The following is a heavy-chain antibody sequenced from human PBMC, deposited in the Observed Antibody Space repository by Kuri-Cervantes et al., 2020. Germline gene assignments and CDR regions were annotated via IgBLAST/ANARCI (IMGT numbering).Heavy chain of an antibody. D-gene: IGHD3-22*01. Sequence: GGSLRLSCAASGFTVSSNYMSWVRQAPGKGLEWVSVIYSGGSTYYADSVKGRFTISRDNSKNTLYLQMNSLRAEDTAVYYCARDPSYHSSGYYYYYYGMDVWGQGTTVTVSS. CDR3: ARDPSYHSSGYYYYYYGMDV. CDR2: IYSGGST. CDR1: GFTVSSNY. J-gene: IGHJ6*02. V-gene: IGHV3-66*02.